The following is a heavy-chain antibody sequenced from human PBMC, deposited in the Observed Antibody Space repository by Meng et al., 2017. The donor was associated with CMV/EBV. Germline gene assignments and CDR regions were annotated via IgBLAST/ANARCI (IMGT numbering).Heavy chain of an antibody. D-gene: IGHD1-26*01. CDR3: ARVGPDSGSYSDDY. Sequence: ASVKVSCKASGGTFSSYAISWVRQAPGQGLEWMGGISAYNGNTNYAQKLQGRVTMTTDTSTSTAYMELRSLRSDDTAVYYCARVGPDSGSYSDDYWGQGTLVTVSS. CDR2: ISAYNGNT. V-gene: IGHV1-18*01. J-gene: IGHJ4*02. CDR1: GGTFSSYA.